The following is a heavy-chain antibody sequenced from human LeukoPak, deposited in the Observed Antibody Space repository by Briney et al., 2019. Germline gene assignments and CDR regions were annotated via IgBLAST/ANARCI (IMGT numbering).Heavy chain of an antibody. CDR3: ARDLLRFLEWLSNYYYYGMDV. CDR2: ISSSSSTI. D-gene: IGHD3-3*01. J-gene: IGHJ6*02. V-gene: IGHV3-48*02. Sequence: PGGSLRLSCAASGFTFSSYAMSWVRQAPGKGLEWVSYISSSSSTIYYADSVKGRFTISRDNAKNSLYLQMNSLRDEDTAVYYCARDLLRFLEWLSNYYYYGMDVWGQGTTVTVSS. CDR1: GFTFSSYA.